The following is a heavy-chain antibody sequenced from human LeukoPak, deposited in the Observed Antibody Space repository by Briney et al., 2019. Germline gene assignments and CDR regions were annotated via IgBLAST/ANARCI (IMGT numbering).Heavy chain of an antibody. V-gene: IGHV1-3*01. CDR1: GYTFTSYA. D-gene: IGHD6-19*01. Sequence: ASVTVSCKASGYTFTSYAMHWVRQAPGPRVEWMGWINAGNGNTKCSQKFQGRVTITRDTSASTAYMKLSSLRSEDTAVYYCARGHSSGWPRDWGQGTLVTVSS. J-gene: IGHJ4*02. CDR3: ARGHSSGWPRD. CDR2: INAGNGNT.